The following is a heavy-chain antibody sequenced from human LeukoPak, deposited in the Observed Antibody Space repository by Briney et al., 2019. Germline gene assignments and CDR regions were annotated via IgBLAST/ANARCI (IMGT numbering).Heavy chain of an antibody. CDR3: ATVGVGWVAFEY. Sequence: GGSLRLSCAASGFMFSHSAMTWVRQTPGKGLEWVSGISESGGATYYAGSAKGRFTISRDNSKNTQYLQMNSLRSDDTAVYYCATVGVGWVAFEYWGQGALVTVSS. CDR2: ISESGGAT. J-gene: IGHJ4*02. CDR1: GFMFSHSA. D-gene: IGHD3-16*01. V-gene: IGHV3-23*01.